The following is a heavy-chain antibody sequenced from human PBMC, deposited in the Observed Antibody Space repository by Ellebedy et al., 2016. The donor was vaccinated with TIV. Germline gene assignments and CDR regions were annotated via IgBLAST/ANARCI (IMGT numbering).Heavy chain of an antibody. CDR1: GFTFSRNA. D-gene: IGHD3-22*01. J-gene: IGHJ4*02. Sequence: PGESLKISCAASGFTFSRNAMTWVPQAPGRGLGWFSLITNSGGSTYYADSVKARFTISRANSKNTLYLQINSLSAADTALYYCAKLDGNGYGRDYFDYWGQGTLVTVSS. CDR3: AKLDGNGYGRDYFDY. V-gene: IGHV3-23*01. CDR2: ITNSGGST.